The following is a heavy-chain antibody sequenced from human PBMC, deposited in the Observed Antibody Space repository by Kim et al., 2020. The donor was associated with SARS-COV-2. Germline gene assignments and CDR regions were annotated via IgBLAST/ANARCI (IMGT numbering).Heavy chain of an antibody. CDR3: LKGGWVCILDH. CDR1: GFTFTGYA. CDR2: IDGSDGTT. J-gene: IGHJ4*02. Sequence: GGSLRLSCTTSGFTFTGYAMSWVRQAPGKGLEWVSSIDGSDGTTYYVDSVKGRFTISRDNSKNTLYLQMNSLRADDTAVYYCLKGGWVCILDHWGLGTPV. V-gene: IGHV3-23*01. D-gene: IGHD6-13*01.